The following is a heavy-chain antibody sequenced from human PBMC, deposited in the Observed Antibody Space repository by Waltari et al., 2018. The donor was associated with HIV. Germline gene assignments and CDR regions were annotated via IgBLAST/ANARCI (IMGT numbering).Heavy chain of an antibody. J-gene: IGHJ6*02. Sequence: EVQLVESGGGLVKPGGSLRISCAASGFPLSSYSMKWGRQAPGKGLEWVSSISSSSSYIYYADSVKGRFTISRDNAKNSLYLQMNSLSAEDTAVYYCARVNHYYGMDVWGQGTTVTVSS. V-gene: IGHV3-21*01. CDR3: ARVNHYYGMDV. CDR1: GFPLSSYS. CDR2: ISSSSSYI.